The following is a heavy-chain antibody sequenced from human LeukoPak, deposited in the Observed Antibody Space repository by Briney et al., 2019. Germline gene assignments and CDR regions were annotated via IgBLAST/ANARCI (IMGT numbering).Heavy chain of an antibody. CDR2: IKQDGSEK. V-gene: IGHV3-7*03. D-gene: IGHD6-13*01. Sequence: AGGSLRLSCAASGFTFSSYWMSWVRQAPGKGLEWVANIKQDGSEKYYVDSVKGRFTISRDNAKNSLYLQMNSLRAEDTAVYHCARDSSSSWYYFDYWGQGTLVTVST. CDR3: ARDSSSSWYYFDY. CDR1: GFTFSSYW. J-gene: IGHJ4*02.